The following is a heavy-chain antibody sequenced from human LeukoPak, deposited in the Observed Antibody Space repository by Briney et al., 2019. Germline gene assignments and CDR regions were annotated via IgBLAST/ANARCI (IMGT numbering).Heavy chain of an antibody. CDR1: GYTFINYY. V-gene: IGHV1-2*06. CDR2: INPVSGAT. Sequence: ASVKVSCKASGYTFINYYIHWVRQAPGQGPEWMGRINPVSGATNSAQKFQGRVTMTRDTSITTAYMDLGSLRSDDTAVYYCAITYVNNAFDIWGQGTMVTVSS. D-gene: IGHD3-10*02. J-gene: IGHJ3*02. CDR3: AITYVNNAFDI.